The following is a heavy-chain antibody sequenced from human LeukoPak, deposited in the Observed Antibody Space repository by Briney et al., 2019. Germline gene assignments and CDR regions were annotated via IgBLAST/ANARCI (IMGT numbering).Heavy chain of an antibody. Sequence: ASVKVSCKASGGTFSSYAISWVRQAPGQGLEWMGIINPSEGSTSYAQKFQDRVTMTRDTSTSTVFMELSSLRSEDTAVYYCARGKYYVWGSYRQPPPDYWGQGTLVTVSS. D-gene: IGHD3-16*02. J-gene: IGHJ4*02. CDR2: INPSEGST. V-gene: IGHV1-46*01. CDR3: ARGKYYVWGSYRQPPPDY. CDR1: GGTFSSYA.